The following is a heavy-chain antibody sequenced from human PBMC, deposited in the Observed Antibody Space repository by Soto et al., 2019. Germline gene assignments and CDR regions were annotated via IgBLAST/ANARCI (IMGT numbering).Heavy chain of an antibody. V-gene: IGHV3-30*18. CDR3: AKDSHPYYYDSSGPSYGMDV. CDR2: ISYDGSNK. Sequence: GRSQRLSCAASGFTFSSYGVHWVRQAQGKGLEWVAVISYDGSNKYYADSVKGRFTISRDNSKNTLYPQMNSLRAEDTAVYYCAKDSHPYYYDSSGPSYGMDVWGQGTTVTVSS. D-gene: IGHD3-22*01. CDR1: GFTFSSYG. J-gene: IGHJ6*02.